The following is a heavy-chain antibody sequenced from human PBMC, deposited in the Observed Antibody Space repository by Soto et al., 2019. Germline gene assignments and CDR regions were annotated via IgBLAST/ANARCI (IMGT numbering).Heavy chain of an antibody. D-gene: IGHD2-2*01. CDR3: ARDRGECSSTSCYSGWFDP. V-gene: IGHV1-18*04. J-gene: IGHJ5*02. CDR2: ISAYNGNT. Sequence: QVQLVQSGAEVKKPGASVKVSCKASGYTFTSYGISWVRQAPGQGLEWMGWISAYNGNTNYAQKLQGRVTMTTDTSTSTAYMELRSLRSDDTAVDYCARDRGECSSTSCYSGWFDPWGQGTLVTVSS. CDR1: GYTFTSYG.